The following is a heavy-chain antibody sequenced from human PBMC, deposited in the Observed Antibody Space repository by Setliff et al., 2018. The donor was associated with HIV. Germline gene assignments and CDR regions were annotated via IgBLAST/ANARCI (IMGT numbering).Heavy chain of an antibody. CDR1: GYTFTTSA. Sequence: ASVKVSCKASGYTFTTSAISWVRQAPGQELQWMGWSHTYNGNVNYARKFRCRVTMTTDASTNTAFMELSNLRSDDTAIYYCAREFSWSAFYFDSWGQGTQVTVSS. CDR3: AREFSWSAFYFDS. D-gene: IGHD2-8*02. J-gene: IGHJ4*02. V-gene: IGHV1-18*01. CDR2: SHTYNGNV.